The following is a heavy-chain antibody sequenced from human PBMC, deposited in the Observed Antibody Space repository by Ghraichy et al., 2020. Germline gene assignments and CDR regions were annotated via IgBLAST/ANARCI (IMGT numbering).Heavy chain of an antibody. D-gene: IGHD1-1*01. CDR2: IYYSGST. J-gene: IGHJ2*01. V-gene: IGHV4-39*01. CDR1: GDSIGDTTYY. CDR3: ARRLGDWNAWYFDL. Sequence: SETLSLTCTVSGDSIGDTTYYWGWIRQPPGKGLQWIGSIYYSGSTYYNPSLKSRVTISADTSKNQFSLKLTSVTAADTAVYYCARRLGDWNAWYFDLWGRGTLVTVSS.